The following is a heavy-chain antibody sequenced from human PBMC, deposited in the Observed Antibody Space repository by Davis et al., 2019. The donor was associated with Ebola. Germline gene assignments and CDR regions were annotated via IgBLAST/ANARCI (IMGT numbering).Heavy chain of an antibody. CDR3: VGDGFSTSSDY. CDR2: ISSSGSYI. Sequence: PGGSLRLSCAASGFTFSSYWMSWVRQAPGKGLEWVSSISSSGSYIYYADSVKGRFTISRDNAKNSLSLQMNSLRDEDTAVYYCVGDGFSTSSDYWGQGTLVTVSS. V-gene: IGHV3-21*01. CDR1: GFTFSSYW. D-gene: IGHD6-6*01. J-gene: IGHJ4*02.